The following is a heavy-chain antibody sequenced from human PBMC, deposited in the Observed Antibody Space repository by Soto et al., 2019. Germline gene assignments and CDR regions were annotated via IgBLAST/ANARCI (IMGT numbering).Heavy chain of an antibody. CDR3: ARRKGLRLNTAYYYYGMDF. Sequence: SETLSLTCAVYGGSFSGYYWSWIRQPPGKGLEWIGEINHSGSTNYNPSLKSRVTISVDTSKNQFSLKPSSVTAADTAVYYCARRKGLRLNTAYYYYGMDFWGQGTTVTVSS. CDR2: INHSGST. V-gene: IGHV4-34*01. D-gene: IGHD5-12*01. J-gene: IGHJ6*02. CDR1: GGSFSGYY.